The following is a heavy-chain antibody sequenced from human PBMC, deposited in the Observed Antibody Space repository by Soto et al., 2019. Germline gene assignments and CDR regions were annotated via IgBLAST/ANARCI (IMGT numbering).Heavy chain of an antibody. CDR3: ERDQVVDQNHYSYYYGMDV. CDR1: GGSISSYY. Sequence: SETLSLTCTVSGGSISSYYWSWIRQPAGKGLEWIGRIYTSGSTNYNPSLKSRVTMSVDTSKNQFSLKLSSVTAADTAVYYCERDQVVDQNHYSYYYGMDVWGQGTTVTVSS. CDR2: IYTSGST. D-gene: IGHD2-15*01. J-gene: IGHJ6*02. V-gene: IGHV4-4*07.